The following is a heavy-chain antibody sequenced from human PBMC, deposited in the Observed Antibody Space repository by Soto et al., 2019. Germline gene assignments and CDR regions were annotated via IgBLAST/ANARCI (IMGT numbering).Heavy chain of an antibody. J-gene: IGHJ4*02. CDR2: IFFSGST. Sequence: SETLSLTCTVSGGSVNSGDYYWSWIRQPPGKGLELIGYIFFSGSTYYNPSPKSRVTMSIDTSKNQFSLKLTSVTAADTAVYYCVKYHHDGWYGSFDFWGQGTLVTVSS. D-gene: IGHD6-19*01. CDR3: VKYHHDGWYGSFDF. CDR1: GGSVNSGDYY. V-gene: IGHV4-30-4*01.